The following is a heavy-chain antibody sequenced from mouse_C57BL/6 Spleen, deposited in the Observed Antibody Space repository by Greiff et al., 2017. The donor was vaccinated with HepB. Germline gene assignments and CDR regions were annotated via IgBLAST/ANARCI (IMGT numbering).Heavy chain of an antibody. CDR1: GYTFTSYW. J-gene: IGHJ2*01. D-gene: IGHD3-3*01. V-gene: IGHV1-64*01. CDR2: IHPNSGST. Sequence: VQLQQPGAELVKPGASVKLSCKASGYTFTSYWMHWVKQRPGQGLEWIGMIHPNSGSTNYNEKFKSKATLTVDKSSSTAYMQLSSLTSEDSAVYYCARKDGTKYFDYWGQGTTLTVSS. CDR3: ARKDGTKYFDY.